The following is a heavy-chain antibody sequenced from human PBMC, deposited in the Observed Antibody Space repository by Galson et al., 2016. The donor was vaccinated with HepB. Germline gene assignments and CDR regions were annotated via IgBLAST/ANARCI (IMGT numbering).Heavy chain of an antibody. J-gene: IGHJ4*02. Sequence: SLRLSCAASEFTFSDYGMHWVRQAPGKGLEWVAVIWYDGRNQYYADSVKGRFTISRDNSKNTLYLQMNSLRIEDTAVYFCARDLTRFCSGGSCYPQDYWGRGTLVTVSS. CDR3: ARDLTRFCSGGSCYPQDY. V-gene: IGHV3-33*01. D-gene: IGHD2-15*01. CDR2: IWYDGRNQ. CDR1: EFTFSDYG.